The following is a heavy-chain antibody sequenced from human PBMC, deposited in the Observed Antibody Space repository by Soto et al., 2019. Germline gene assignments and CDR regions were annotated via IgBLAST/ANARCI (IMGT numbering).Heavy chain of an antibody. CDR3: ARDLGKMYGSGRVLGMDV. CDR2: IIPIFGTA. V-gene: IGHV1-69*06. J-gene: IGHJ6*02. D-gene: IGHD3-10*01. CDR1: GGTFSSYA. Sequence: SVKVSCKASGGTFSSYAISWVRQAPGQGLEWMGGIIPIFGTANYAQKFRGRVTITADKSTSTAYMELSSLRSEDTAVYYCARDLGKMYGSGRVLGMDVWGQGTTVTVSS.